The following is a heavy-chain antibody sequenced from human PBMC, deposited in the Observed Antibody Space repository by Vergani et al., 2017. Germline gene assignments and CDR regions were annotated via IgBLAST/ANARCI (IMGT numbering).Heavy chain of an antibody. V-gene: IGHV3-23*01. D-gene: IGHD3-10*01. J-gene: IGHJ4*02. CDR2: ISGSGVSA. CDR1: EFTFSNYA. CDR3: AKQYFVSGNYLFDY. Sequence: EVQLLESGGGLVQPGGSLRLTCAASEFTFSNYAMNWVRQAPGNGLEWVSGISGSGVSAYYTDSVKGRFTISRDNSKNMLFLQMNNLRTEDTAIYYCAKQYFVSGNYLFDYWGQGTLVTVSS.